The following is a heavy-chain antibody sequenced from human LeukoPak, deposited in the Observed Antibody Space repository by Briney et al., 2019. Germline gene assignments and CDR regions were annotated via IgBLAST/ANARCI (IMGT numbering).Heavy chain of an antibody. V-gene: IGHV3-11*04. CDR3: ARGPRTYDSSAYYYY. D-gene: IGHD3-22*01. Sequence: GGSLRLSCVASGFSFSDYYMSWIHQAPGKGLEWVSYIGSTIYYADSVKGRFTISRDNAKNSLYLQMNSLRGEDTAVYFCARGPRTYDSSAYYYYWGQGTLVTVSS. CDR1: GFSFSDYY. J-gene: IGHJ4*02. CDR2: IGSTI.